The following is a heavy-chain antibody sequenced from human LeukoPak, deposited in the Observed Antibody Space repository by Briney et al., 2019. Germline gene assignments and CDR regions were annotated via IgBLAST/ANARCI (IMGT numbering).Heavy chain of an antibody. CDR1: GFTFSSYS. D-gene: IGHD1-26*01. Sequence: PGGSLRLSCAASGFTFSSYSMNWVRQAPGKGLEWVSYISSSSTINYADSVKGRFTMSRDNAKNSPYLQMNSLRDEDTAVYYCARELTRSYFPVNWGQGTLVTVSS. CDR2: ISSSSTI. V-gene: IGHV3-48*02. CDR3: ARELTRSYFPVN. J-gene: IGHJ4*02.